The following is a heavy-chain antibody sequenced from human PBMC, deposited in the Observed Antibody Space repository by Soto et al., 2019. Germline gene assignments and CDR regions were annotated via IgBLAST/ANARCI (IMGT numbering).Heavy chain of an antibody. Sequence: PGWSLRLSCAASGFTFDDYAMHWVRQAPGKGLEWVSGISWNSGSIGYADSVKRRFTISRDNAKNSLYLQMNSLRAEDTALYYCAKDYYSSLGAFDIWGQGTMVTVSS. V-gene: IGHV3-9*01. D-gene: IGHD6-6*01. CDR1: GFTFDDYA. CDR3: AKDYYSSLGAFDI. J-gene: IGHJ3*02. CDR2: ISWNSGSI.